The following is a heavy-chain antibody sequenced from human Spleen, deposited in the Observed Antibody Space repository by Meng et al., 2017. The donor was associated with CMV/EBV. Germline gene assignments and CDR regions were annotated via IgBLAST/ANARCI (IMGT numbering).Heavy chain of an antibody. J-gene: IGHJ4*02. CDR3: ARDPNPPYYSSPGYFDY. V-gene: IGHV3-48*03. CDR2: ISNSGGTM. Sequence: GGSLRLSCAASGFTFSSYEMSWVRQAPGKGLEWVSYISNSGGTMYHADSVKGRFTTSRDNAKNSLYLQMSSLRAEDTAVYYCARDPNPPYYSSPGYFDYWGQGTLVTVSS. CDR1: GFTFSSYE. D-gene: IGHD3-10*01.